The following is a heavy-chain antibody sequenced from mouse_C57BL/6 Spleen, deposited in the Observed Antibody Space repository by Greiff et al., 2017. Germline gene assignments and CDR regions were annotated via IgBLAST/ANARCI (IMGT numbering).Heavy chain of an antibody. Sequence: EVQLVESGGGLVKPGGSLKLSCAVSGFTFSSDAMSWVRQTPEKRLEWVATISDGGSYTYYQDNVKGRFTISRDNTKNKLYLQMSHLKSEDTAMYYCAKASTVVGDSYFDVWGTGTTVTVSS. CDR1: GFTFSSDA. CDR3: AKASTVVGDSYFDV. CDR2: ISDGGSYT. D-gene: IGHD1-1*01. J-gene: IGHJ1*03. V-gene: IGHV5-4*01.